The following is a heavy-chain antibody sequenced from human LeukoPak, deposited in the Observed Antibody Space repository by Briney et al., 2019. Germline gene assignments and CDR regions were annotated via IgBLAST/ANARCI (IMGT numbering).Heavy chain of an antibody. CDR1: GYTFTGYY. V-gene: IGHV1-2*02. CDR3: AIVPAAPSGNRGYFDY. D-gene: IGHD2-2*01. Sequence: ASVKVSCKASGYTFTGYYIHWVRQAPGQGLEWMGWINPISGGTNYAEKFQGRVTTTRDTSISTAYMELSRLRSDDTAVYYCAIVPAAPSGNRGYFDYWGQGTLVTVSS. J-gene: IGHJ4*02. CDR2: INPISGGT.